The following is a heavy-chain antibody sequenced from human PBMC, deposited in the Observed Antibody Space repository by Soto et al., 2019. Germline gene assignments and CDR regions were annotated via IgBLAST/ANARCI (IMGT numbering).Heavy chain of an antibody. V-gene: IGHV3-7*01. Sequence: GGSLRLSCAASGFTFSSYWMSWVRQAPGKGLEWVANIKQDGSEKYYVDSVKGRFTISRDNAKNSLYLQMNSLRAEDTAVYYCAREAMDFWSGYRYYFDYWGQGTLVTVSS. CDR2: IKQDGSEK. J-gene: IGHJ4*02. D-gene: IGHD3-3*01. CDR3: AREAMDFWSGYRYYFDY. CDR1: GFTFSSYW.